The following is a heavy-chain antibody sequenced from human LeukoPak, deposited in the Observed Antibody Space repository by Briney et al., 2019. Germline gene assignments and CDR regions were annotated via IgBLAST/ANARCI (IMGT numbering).Heavy chain of an antibody. CDR3: ARGWELFNFDY. D-gene: IGHD1-26*01. Sequence: SETLSLTCTVSGASISNYYWSWIRQPPGKGLQWIGNIYYSGSTNYNPSLKSRVTISVDTSKNQFSLKLSSVTAADTAVYYCARGWELFNFDYWGQGTLVTVSS. CDR2: IYYSGST. CDR1: GASISNYY. J-gene: IGHJ4*02. V-gene: IGHV4-59*08.